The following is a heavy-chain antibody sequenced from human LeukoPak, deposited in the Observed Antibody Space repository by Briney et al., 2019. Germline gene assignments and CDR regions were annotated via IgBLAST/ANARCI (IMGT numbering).Heavy chain of an antibody. V-gene: IGHV3-7*01. Sequence: GGSLRLSCAGTGYTFSNYWMNWVRQAPGKGLEWVANIKEDGSRINYVDSVKGRFTISRDNAKNSVYLQMDNLRAEDTAVYYCVGSSGWLFDYWGQGILVAVSS. D-gene: IGHD6-19*01. CDR2: IKEDGSRI. J-gene: IGHJ4*02. CDR3: VGSSGWLFDY. CDR1: GYTFSNYW.